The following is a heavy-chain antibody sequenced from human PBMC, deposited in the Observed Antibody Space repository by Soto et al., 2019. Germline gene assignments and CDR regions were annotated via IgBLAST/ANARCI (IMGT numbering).Heavy chain of an antibody. CDR1: GGSISSGDYY. CDR3: ARAERYCTNVVCYRGGVTGY. Sequence: QVQLQESGPGLVKPSQTLSLTCTVSGGSISSGDYYWSWIRQPPGKGLEWIGYIYYSGSTYYYPSHKSRVTISVDTSKNQFSLKLSSVTAADTALYYCARAERYCTNVVCYRGGVTGYWGQGTLVTRSS. J-gene: IGHJ4*02. V-gene: IGHV4-30-4*01. D-gene: IGHD2-8*01. CDR2: IYYSGST.